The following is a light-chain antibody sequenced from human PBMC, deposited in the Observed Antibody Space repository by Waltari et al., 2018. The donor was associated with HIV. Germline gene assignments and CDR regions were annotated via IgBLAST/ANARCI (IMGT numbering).Light chain of an antibody. CDR2: AAS. V-gene: IGKV1-39*01. J-gene: IGKJ1*01. Sequence: DIQMTQSPSSLSASVGDRVTITCRASQTISSYLNWYPQKPENAPKLLIYAASSLQSGVPSRFSGSGSGTDFTLTISSLQPEDFATYYCQQSYSTPWTFGQGTKVEIK. CDR1: QTISSY. CDR3: QQSYSTPWT.